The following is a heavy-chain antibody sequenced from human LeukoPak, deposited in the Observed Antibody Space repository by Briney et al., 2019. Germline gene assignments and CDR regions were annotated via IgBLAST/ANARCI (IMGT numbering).Heavy chain of an antibody. J-gene: IGHJ4*02. CDR3: ARVVNIAARSWDDY. Sequence: ASVKVSCKASGYTFTSYGISWVRQARGQGLEWMGWISAYNGNTNYAQKLQGRVTMTTDTSTSTAYMELRSLRSDDTAVYYCARVVNIAARSWDDYWGQGTLVTVSS. CDR1: GYTFTSYG. D-gene: IGHD6-6*01. V-gene: IGHV1-18*01. CDR2: ISAYNGNT.